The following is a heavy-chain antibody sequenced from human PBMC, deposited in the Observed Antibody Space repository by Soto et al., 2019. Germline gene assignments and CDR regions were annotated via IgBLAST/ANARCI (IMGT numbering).Heavy chain of an antibody. CDR2: IYYSGST. CDR3: ARQYSSGWYSYYYYYGMDV. V-gene: IGHV4-39*01. J-gene: IGHJ6*02. D-gene: IGHD6-19*01. Sequence: SETLSLTCTVSGGSISSSSYYWGWIRQPPGKGLEWIGSIYYSGSTYYNPSLKSRVTISVDTSKNQFSLKLSSVTAADTAVYYCARQYSSGWYSYYYYYGMDVWGQGTTVTVSS. CDR1: GGSISSSSYY.